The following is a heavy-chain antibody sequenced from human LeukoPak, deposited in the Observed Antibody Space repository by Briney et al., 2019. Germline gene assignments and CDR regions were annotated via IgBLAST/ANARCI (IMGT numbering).Heavy chain of an antibody. V-gene: IGHV4-31*03. CDR1: GGSISSGGYY. D-gene: IGHD6-6*01. CDR2: IYYSGST. Sequence: SQTLSLTCTVSGGSISSGGYYWSWIRQHPGKGLEWIGYIYYSGSTNYNPSLKSRVTISVDTSKNQFSLKLSSVTAADTAVYYCAKEEVAAPTTWGQGTLVTVSS. J-gene: IGHJ5*02. CDR3: AKEEVAAPTT.